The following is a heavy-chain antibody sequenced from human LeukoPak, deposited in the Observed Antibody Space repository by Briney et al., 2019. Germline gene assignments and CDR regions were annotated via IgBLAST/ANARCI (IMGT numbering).Heavy chain of an antibody. V-gene: IGHV3-23*01. CDR2: FSVSGGST. Sequence: GGSLRLSCAASGLTFSSYAMTWVRQAPGKGLEWVSGFSVSGGSTYYADSVKGRFTISRDNSKNTLYLQMNSLRVEDTAVYYCAKSTVVTPVIRRWGQGTLVTVSS. D-gene: IGHD4-23*01. J-gene: IGHJ4*02. CDR3: AKSTVVTPVIRR. CDR1: GLTFSSYA.